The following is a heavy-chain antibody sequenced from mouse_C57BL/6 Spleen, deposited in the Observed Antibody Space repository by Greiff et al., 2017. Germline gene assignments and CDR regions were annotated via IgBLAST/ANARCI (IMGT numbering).Heavy chain of an antibody. CDR1: GYTFTDYY. Sequence: VQLQQSGPELVKPGASVKISCKASGYTFTDYYMNWVKQSHGKSLEWIGDINPNNGGTSYNQKFKGKATLTVDKSSSTAYMELRSLTSEDSAVYYCARRDSPCDYWGQGTTLTVSS. CDR3: ARRDSPCDY. D-gene: IGHD3-3*01. V-gene: IGHV1-26*01. J-gene: IGHJ2*01. CDR2: INPNNGGT.